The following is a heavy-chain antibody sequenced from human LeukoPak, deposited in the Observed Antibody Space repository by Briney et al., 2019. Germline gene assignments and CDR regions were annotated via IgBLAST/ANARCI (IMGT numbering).Heavy chain of an antibody. CDR1: GVSFSGYY. D-gene: IGHD3-3*01. CDR2: INHSGST. J-gene: IGHJ4*02. V-gene: IGHV4-34*01. CDR3: ARVGFWSGYRIDY. Sequence: PSETLSLTCAVYGVSFSGYYWSWIRQPPGKGLEWIGEINHSGSTNYNPSLKSRVTISVDTSKNQFSLKLSSVTAADTAVYYCARVGFWSGYRIDYWGQGTLVTVSS.